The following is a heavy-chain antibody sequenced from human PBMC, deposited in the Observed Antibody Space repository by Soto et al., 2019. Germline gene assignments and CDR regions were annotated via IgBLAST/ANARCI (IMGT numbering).Heavy chain of an antibody. CDR2: ISWNSGGI. Sequence: SLRLSCAASVFTFDDYAMHWFRQAPGKGLEWVSGISWNSGGIGYADSVKGRFTISRDNAKNSLYLQMDSLKTEDTAVYYCTTACGTTCYWSYYGMDVWGQGTTVTVSS. V-gene: IGHV3-9*01. CDR1: VFTFDDYA. D-gene: IGHD2-2*01. CDR3: TTACGTTCYWSYYGMDV. J-gene: IGHJ6*02.